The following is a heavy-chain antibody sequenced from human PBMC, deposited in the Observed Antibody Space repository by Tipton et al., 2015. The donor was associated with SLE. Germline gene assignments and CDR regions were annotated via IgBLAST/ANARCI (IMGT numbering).Heavy chain of an antibody. D-gene: IGHD3-3*01. V-gene: IGHV4-34*01. CDR3: ARIQYIFAGMDV. CDR1: GGSVRGYY. J-gene: IGHJ6*04. CDR2: IHYSGST. Sequence: TLSLTCAVYGGSVRGYYWSWIRQAPGKGLEWIGNIHYSGSTYYNPSLRSRVTISVDTSKKQFSLRLSSVTAADTAVYYCARIQYIFAGMDVWGKGTTVTVSS.